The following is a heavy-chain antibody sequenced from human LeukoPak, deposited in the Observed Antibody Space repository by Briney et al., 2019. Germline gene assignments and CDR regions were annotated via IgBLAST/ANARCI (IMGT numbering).Heavy chain of an antibody. D-gene: IGHD3-9*01. V-gene: IGHV3-7*01. CDR1: GFTFSSYW. Sequence: GGSLRLSCAASGFTFSSYWMSWVRQAPGKGPEWVATIKLDGSEKYYVDSGKGRCTISRDNAQNSLYMQMNSLRAEDTAVYYCARDRSDILTGYNDAFDIWGQGTMVTVSS. CDR3: ARDRSDILTGYNDAFDI. CDR2: IKLDGSEK. J-gene: IGHJ3*02.